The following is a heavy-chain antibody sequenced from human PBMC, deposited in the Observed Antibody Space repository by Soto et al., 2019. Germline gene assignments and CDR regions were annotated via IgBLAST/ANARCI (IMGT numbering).Heavy chain of an antibody. V-gene: IGHV3-23*01. CDR3: AKGGDGSGSYYNPDYFDY. Sequence: EVQLLESGGGLVQPGGSLRLSCAASGFTFSSYAMSWVRQAPGKGLEWVSDISGSGGSTYYADSVKGRFTIARDNSKNTLYLQMNILRAEDTAVYYCAKGGDGSGSYYNPDYFDYWGQGTLVTVSS. CDR1: GFTFSSYA. D-gene: IGHD3-10*01. J-gene: IGHJ4*02. CDR2: ISGSGGST.